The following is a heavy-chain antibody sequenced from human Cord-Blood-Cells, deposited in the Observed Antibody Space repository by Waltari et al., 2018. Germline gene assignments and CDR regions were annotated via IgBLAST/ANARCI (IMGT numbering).Heavy chain of an antibody. CDR3: ARGGIVGAFDY. V-gene: IGHV3-21*01. J-gene: IGHJ4*02. Sequence: EVQLVESGGGLVKPGGSLRPSCAASGFTFSSYSMNWVRQAPGKGLEWVSAISSSSSYIYYADSVKGRFTISRDNAKNSLYLQMNSLRAEDTAVYYCARGGIVGAFDYWGQGTLVTVSS. CDR2: ISSSSSYI. D-gene: IGHD1-26*01. CDR1: GFTFSSYS.